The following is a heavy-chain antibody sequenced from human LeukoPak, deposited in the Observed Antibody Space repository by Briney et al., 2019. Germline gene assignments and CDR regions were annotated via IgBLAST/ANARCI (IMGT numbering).Heavy chain of an antibody. CDR3: ARDGIAVAGAPYYYYGMDV. CDR2: IYSGGST. J-gene: IGHJ6*02. Sequence: TGGSLRLSCAASGFTVSSNYMSWVRQAPGKGLEWVSVIYSGGSTYYTDSVKGRFTISRDNSKNTLYLQMNSLRAEDTAVYYCARDGIAVAGAPYYYYGMDVWGQGTTVTVSS. V-gene: IGHV3-66*01. CDR1: GFTVSSNY. D-gene: IGHD6-19*01.